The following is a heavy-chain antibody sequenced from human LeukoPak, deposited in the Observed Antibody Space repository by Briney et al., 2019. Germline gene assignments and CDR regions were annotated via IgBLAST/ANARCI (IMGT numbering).Heavy chain of an antibody. V-gene: IGHV3-30*04. CDR2: MSYDGSNK. CDR1: GFTFSSYA. D-gene: IGHD2-15*01. Sequence: GGSLRLSCAASGFTFSSYAMHWVRQAPGKGLEWVAVMSYDGSNKYYADSVKGRFTISRDNSKNTLYLQMNSLRAEDTAVYYRADGICSGGSCYSSDYWGQGTLVTVSS. CDR3: ADGICSGGSCYSSDY. J-gene: IGHJ4*02.